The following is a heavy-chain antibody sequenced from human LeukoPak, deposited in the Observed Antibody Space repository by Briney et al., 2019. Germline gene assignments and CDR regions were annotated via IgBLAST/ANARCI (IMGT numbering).Heavy chain of an antibody. CDR3: ARDRELGS. J-gene: IGHJ5*02. Sequence: SETLSLTGIVSGGSISIYYWSWIRQPPGKGLEWIGYTYNSGNTEYNPSLKRRVTISADTSKNQFSLKLTSVTAADTAVYYCARDRELGSWGQGTLVTVSS. D-gene: IGHD7-27*01. V-gene: IGHV4-59*01. CDR2: TYNSGNT. CDR1: GGSISIYY.